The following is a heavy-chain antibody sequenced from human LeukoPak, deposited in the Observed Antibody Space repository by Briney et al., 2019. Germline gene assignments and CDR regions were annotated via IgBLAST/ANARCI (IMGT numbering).Heavy chain of an antibody. V-gene: IGHV3-23*01. D-gene: IGHD3-22*01. CDR3: AKDRPNYYGSNGHYYRRDGDY. J-gene: IGHJ4*02. CDR1: GFTFSIYA. CDR2: ITSSGDGT. Sequence: PGGSLRLSCAASGFTFSIYAMSWVRQAPGKGLQWGSSITSSGDGTYYADSVKGRFTISRDNSENMLYLQMNSLRVEDTAVYFCAKDRPNYYGSNGHYYRRDGDYWGQGTLVTVSS.